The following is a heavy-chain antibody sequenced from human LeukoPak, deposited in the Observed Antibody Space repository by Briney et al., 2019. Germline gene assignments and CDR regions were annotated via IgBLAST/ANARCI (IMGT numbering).Heavy chain of an antibody. J-gene: IGHJ4*02. V-gene: IGHV4-4*02. CDR3: ARAYDSSGYPYPLDY. CDR2: IYHSGST. CDR1: GGSISSSNW. Sequence: SETLSLTCAVSGGSISSSNWWSWVRQPPGKGLEWIGEIYHSGSTNYNPSLKSRVTISVDKSKNQFSLKLSSVTAADTAVYYCARAYDSSGYPYPLDYWGQGTLVTVSS. D-gene: IGHD3-22*01.